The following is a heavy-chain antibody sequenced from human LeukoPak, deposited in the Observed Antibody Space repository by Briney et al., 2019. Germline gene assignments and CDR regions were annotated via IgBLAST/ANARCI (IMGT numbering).Heavy chain of an antibody. CDR1: GGSFRGYY. V-gene: IGHV4-34*01. J-gene: IGHJ4*02. CDR3: ASTERCSTTCPLDY. D-gene: IGHD2-2*01. CDR2: INHSGST. Sequence: SETLSLTCAVYGGSFRGYYWSWIRQPPGKGLEWSGEINHSGSTNYNPSLKSRVTISLDTSMKKFSLKLNSVTAADTAVYYCASTERCSTTCPLDYWGQGTLVTVSS.